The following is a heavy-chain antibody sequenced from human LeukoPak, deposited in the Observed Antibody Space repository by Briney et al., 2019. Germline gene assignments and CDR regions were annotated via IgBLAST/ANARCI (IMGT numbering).Heavy chain of an antibody. J-gene: IGHJ4*02. D-gene: IGHD3-3*01. CDR3: ARGPGLRYLDY. CDR1: GGTFSSYA. Sequence: SVRVSCKASGGTFSSYAISWVRQAPGHGLEWVGGIIPIFGTANYAQKFQGRVTITTDESTSTAYMELSSLRSEDTAVYYRARGPGLRYLDYWGQGTLVTVSS. V-gene: IGHV1-69*05. CDR2: IIPIFGTA.